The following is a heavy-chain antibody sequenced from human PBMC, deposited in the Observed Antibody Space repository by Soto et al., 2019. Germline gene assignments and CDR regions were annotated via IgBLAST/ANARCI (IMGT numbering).Heavy chain of an antibody. D-gene: IGHD6-13*01. V-gene: IGHV3-48*01. Sequence: GGSLRLSCAASGFTFSSYSMNWVRQAPGKGLEWVSYISSSSSTIYYADSVKGRFTISRDNAKNSLYLQMNSLRAEDTAVYYCARVSEQLVWQLIHYYYYYMDVWGKGTTVTVSS. J-gene: IGHJ6*03. CDR3: ARVSEQLVWQLIHYYYYYMDV. CDR1: GFTFSSYS. CDR2: ISSSSSTI.